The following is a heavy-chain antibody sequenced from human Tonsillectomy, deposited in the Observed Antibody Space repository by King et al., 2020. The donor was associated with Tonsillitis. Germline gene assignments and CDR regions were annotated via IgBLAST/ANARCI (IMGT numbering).Heavy chain of an antibody. CDR2: IKQDGREK. CDR3: ARDALTDSSGYYYSDFDY. Sequence: VQLVESGGGLVQPGGSLRLSCAASGFTFSIYWMSWVRQAPGKGLEWVANIKQDGREKYYVDFVKGRFTISRDNAKNSLYLQMNSLRAEDTAVYYCARDALTDSSGYYYSDFDYWGQGTLVTVSS. D-gene: IGHD3-22*01. V-gene: IGHV3-7*01. J-gene: IGHJ4*02. CDR1: GFTFSIYW.